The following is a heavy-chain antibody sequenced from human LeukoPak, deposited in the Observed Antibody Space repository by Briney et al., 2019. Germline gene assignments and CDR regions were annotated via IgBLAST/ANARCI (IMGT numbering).Heavy chain of an antibody. V-gene: IGHV3-23*01. J-gene: IGHJ4*02. CDR1: GFTFSSYA. CDR2: ISGSGGST. CDR3: ATTPPSRYCGSTSCYTLDY. Sequence: PGGSLRLSCAASGFTFSSYAMSWVRQAPGKGLEWVSAISGSGGSTYYADSVKGRFTISRDNSKNTLYLQMNSLRAEDTAVYYCATTPPSRYCGSTSCYTLDYWGQGTLVTVSS. D-gene: IGHD2-2*02.